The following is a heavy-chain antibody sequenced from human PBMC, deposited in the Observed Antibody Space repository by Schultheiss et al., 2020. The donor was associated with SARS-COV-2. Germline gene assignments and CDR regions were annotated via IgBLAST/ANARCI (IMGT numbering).Heavy chain of an antibody. CDR3: VAGAGWLPDY. CDR2: INQDGRET. J-gene: IGHJ4*02. Sequence: GGSLRLSCAASTFTFSSSWMTWVRQAPGRGLEWVATINQDGRETLYADSLRGRFTISRDNAKNSLYLQMERLRAEDTAVFYCVAGAGWLPDYWGQGALVTVSS. CDR1: TFTFSSSW. V-gene: IGHV3-7*01. D-gene: IGHD6-19*01.